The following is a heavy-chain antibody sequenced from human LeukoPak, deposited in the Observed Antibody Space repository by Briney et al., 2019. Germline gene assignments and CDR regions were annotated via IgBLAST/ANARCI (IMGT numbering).Heavy chain of an antibody. V-gene: IGHV3-53*01. CDR2: IYSGGST. CDR3: ARDRYSGSYFDY. CDR1: GFTVSSNY. J-gene: IGHJ4*02. Sequence: GGSLRLSCAASGFTVSSNYMSWVRQAPGKGLEWVSVIYSGGSTCYADSVKGRFTISRDNSKNTLYLQMNSLRAEDTAMYYCARDRYSGSYFDYWGQGTLVAVSS. D-gene: IGHD1-26*01.